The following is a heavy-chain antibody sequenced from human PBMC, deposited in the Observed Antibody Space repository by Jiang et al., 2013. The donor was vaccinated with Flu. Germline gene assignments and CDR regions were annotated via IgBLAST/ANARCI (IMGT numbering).Heavy chain of an antibody. Sequence: GSGLVKPSETLSLTCTVSGDSISPYYWSWIRQPPGKGLEWIGHIYYSGSTTYNPSLKSRVTISVDTSKNQFSLRLSSVTAADTAVYYCARHGKTSLSSYYYWGQGTLVTVSS. CDR1: GDSISPYY. D-gene: IGHD2-15*01. J-gene: IGHJ4*02. CDR2: IYYSGST. CDR3: ARHGKTSLSSYYY. V-gene: IGHV4-59*08.